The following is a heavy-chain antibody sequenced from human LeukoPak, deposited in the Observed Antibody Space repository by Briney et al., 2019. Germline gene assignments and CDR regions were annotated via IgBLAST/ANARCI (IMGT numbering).Heavy chain of an antibody. J-gene: IGHJ6*02. Sequence: GGSLRPSCAASGFTFDDYAMHWVRQAPGKGLEWVSGISWNSGSIGYADSVKGRFTISRDNAKNSLYLQMNSLRAEDTALYYCAKGNRLQYYGMDVWGQGTTVTVSS. V-gene: IGHV3-9*01. CDR1: GFTFDDYA. CDR2: ISWNSGSI. CDR3: AKGNRLQYYGMDV.